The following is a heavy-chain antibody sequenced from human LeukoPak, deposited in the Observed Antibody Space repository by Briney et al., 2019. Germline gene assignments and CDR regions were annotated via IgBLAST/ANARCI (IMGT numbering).Heavy chain of an antibody. V-gene: IGHV4-4*07. CDR3: ARAGRYSGYDFLEYYFDY. Sequence: SETLSLTCTVSGGSISSYYWSWIRQPAGKGLEWIWRIYTSGSTNYNPSLKSRVTMSVDTSKNQFSLKLSSVTAADTAVYYCARAGRYSGYDFLEYYFDYWGQGTLVTVSS. D-gene: IGHD5-12*01. CDR1: GGSISSYY. J-gene: IGHJ4*02. CDR2: IYTSGST.